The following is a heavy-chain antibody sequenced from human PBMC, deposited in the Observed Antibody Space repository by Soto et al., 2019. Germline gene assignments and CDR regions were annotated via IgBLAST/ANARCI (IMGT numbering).Heavy chain of an antibody. J-gene: IGHJ4*02. D-gene: IGHD6-13*01. CDR3: AKDHSSSGVGY. CDR1: GFTFSSYG. CDR2: ISYDGSNK. Sequence: QVQLVESGGGVVQPGRSLRLSCAASGFTFSSYGMHWVRQAPGKGLEWVAVISYDGSNKYYADSVKGRFTISRDNSKNTLYLQMNSLRAEDTAVYYCAKDHSSSGVGYWGQGTLVTVSS. V-gene: IGHV3-30*18.